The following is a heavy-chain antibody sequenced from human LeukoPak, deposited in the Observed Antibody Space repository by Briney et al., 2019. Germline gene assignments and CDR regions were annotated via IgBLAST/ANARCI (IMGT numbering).Heavy chain of an antibody. CDR1: GFTFSSYA. CDR3: AKDLQSITMIVVVMGDY. J-gene: IGHJ4*02. V-gene: IGHV3-23*01. CDR2: ISGSGGST. Sequence: GGSLRLSCAASGFTFSSYAMSWVRQAPGKGLEWVSAISGSGGSTYYADSVKGRFTISRDNSKNTLYLQMSSLRAEDTAVYYCAKDLQSITMIVVVMGDYWGQGTLVTVSS. D-gene: IGHD3-22*01.